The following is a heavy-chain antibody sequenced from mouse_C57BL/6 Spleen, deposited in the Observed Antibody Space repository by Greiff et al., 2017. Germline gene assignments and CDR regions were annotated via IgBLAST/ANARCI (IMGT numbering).Heavy chain of an antibody. V-gene: IGHV14-2*01. J-gene: IGHJ2*01. CDR2: IDPEDGVT. CDR1: GFNIKDYY. D-gene: IGHD2-3*01. Sequence: VQLQQSGAELVKPGASVKLSCTASGFNIKDYYMHWVKQRTEQGLEWIGRIDPEDGVTKYAPKFQGKATITADTSSNTAYLQLSSLTSEDTAVYYCARPDGYYFDYWGQGTTLTVSS. CDR3: ARPDGYYFDY.